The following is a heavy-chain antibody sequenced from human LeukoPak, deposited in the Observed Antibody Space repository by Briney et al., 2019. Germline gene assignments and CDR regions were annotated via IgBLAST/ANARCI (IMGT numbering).Heavy chain of an antibody. V-gene: IGHV3-48*03. J-gene: IGHJ5*02. CDR1: GFTFSSYE. D-gene: IGHD1-1*01. CDR2: ISSSGSTI. Sequence: TGGSLRLSCAASGFTFSSYEMNWVRQAPGKGLEWVSYISSSGSTIYYADSVKGRFTISRDNAKNSLYLQMNSLRAEDTAVYYCARSVYDWWFDPWGQGTLVTVSS. CDR3: ARSVYDWWFDP.